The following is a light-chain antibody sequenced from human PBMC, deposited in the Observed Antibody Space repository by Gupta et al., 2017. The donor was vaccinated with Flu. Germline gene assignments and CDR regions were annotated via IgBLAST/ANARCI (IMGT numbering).Light chain of an antibody. V-gene: IGKV3-15*01. Sequence: PATLSVPPGERATLSCRASQSLANNLAWFQQRPGQAPRLLIDGASTRGTTVPARFSGSGSGTDFTLTISSLQSEDFAVYYCQQYHNWPRTFGPGTKVEVK. CDR2: GAS. CDR3: QQYHNWPRT. J-gene: IGKJ1*01. CDR1: QSLANN.